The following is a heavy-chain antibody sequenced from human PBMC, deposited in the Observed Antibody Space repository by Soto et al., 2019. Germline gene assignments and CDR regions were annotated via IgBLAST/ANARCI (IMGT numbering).Heavy chain of an antibody. CDR3: ARGPSSFIAVAGFDY. Sequence: GGSLRLSCAASGFTFSSYGMHWVRQAPGKGLEWVAVIWYDGSNKYYADSVKGRFTTSRDNSKNTLYLQMNSLRAEDTAVYYCARGPSSFIAVAGFDYWGQGTLVTVSS. V-gene: IGHV3-33*01. D-gene: IGHD6-19*01. CDR2: IWYDGSNK. CDR1: GFTFSSYG. J-gene: IGHJ4*02.